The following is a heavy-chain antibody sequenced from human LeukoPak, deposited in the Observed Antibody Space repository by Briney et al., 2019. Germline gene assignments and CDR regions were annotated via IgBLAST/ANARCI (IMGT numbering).Heavy chain of an antibody. Sequence: SETLSLTCTVSGGSISSYYWSWIRQPAGKGLEWIGRIYTSGSTNYNPSLKSRVTISVDTSKNQFSLKLSSVTAADTAVYYCARELGYCSSASCYRGDWFDPWGQGTLVTVSS. CDR1: GGSISSYY. D-gene: IGHD2-2*01. CDR2: IYTSGST. J-gene: IGHJ5*02. V-gene: IGHV4-4*07. CDR3: ARELGYCSSASCYRGDWFDP.